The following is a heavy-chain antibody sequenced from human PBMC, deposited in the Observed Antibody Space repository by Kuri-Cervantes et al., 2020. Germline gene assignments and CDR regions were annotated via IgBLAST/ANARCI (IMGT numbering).Heavy chain of an antibody. Sequence: SETLSLTCTVSGGSISSSSYYWGWIRQPPGKGLEWIGSIYYSGSAYYTPSLRSRVTISIDTSKNRFSLKMNSVTPADTAVYYCARRALISAGIKWGWYDPWGQGIPVTVSS. J-gene: IGHJ5*02. CDR2: IYYSGSA. V-gene: IGHV4-39*02. CDR1: GGSISSSSYY. CDR3: ARRALISAGIKWGWYDP. D-gene: IGHD6-6*01.